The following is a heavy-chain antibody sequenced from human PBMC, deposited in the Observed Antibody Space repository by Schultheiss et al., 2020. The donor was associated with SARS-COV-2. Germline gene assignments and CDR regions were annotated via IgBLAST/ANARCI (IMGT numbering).Heavy chain of an antibody. Sequence: SETLSLTCTVSGGSVSSGSYYWSWIRQPPGKGLEWIGYIYYSGSTNYNPSLKSRVTISVDTSKNQFSLKLSSVTAADTAVYYCARTKGLSYGDYYHYYYYYGMDVWGQGTTVTVAS. CDR3: ARTKGLSYGDYYHYYYYYGMDV. D-gene: IGHD4-17*01. V-gene: IGHV4-61*01. CDR2: IYYSGST. J-gene: IGHJ6*02. CDR1: GGSVSSGSYY.